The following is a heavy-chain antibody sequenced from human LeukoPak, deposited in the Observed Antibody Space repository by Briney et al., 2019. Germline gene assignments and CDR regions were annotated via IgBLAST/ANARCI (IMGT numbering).Heavy chain of an antibody. D-gene: IGHD2-15*01. Sequence: PGGSLRLSCAASGFTFSDFSITWFRQTPGKGLEWVSYIGRSGDTIHYADSEKGRFTIPRDNAKNLAFLQLKSLRVEDTAVYYCARGSSVGYYWGQGTRVTVS. V-gene: IGHV3-11*01. J-gene: IGHJ4*02. CDR2: IGRSGDTI. CDR3: ARGSSVGYY. CDR1: GFTFSDFS.